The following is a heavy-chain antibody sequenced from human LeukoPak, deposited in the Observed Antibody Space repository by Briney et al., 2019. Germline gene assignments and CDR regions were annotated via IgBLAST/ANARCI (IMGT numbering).Heavy chain of an antibody. CDR3: ARAYSSSWYFNWFDP. D-gene: IGHD6-13*01. J-gene: IGHJ5*02. Sequence: SETLSLTCTVSGGSISNYYWSWIRQPPGKGLEWIGYIYYSGRTRYNPSLKSPVTISVDTSKNQFSLRLNSVTAADTAVYYCARAYSSSWYFNWFDPWGQGTLVTVSS. CDR1: GGSISNYY. CDR2: IYYSGRT. V-gene: IGHV4-59*12.